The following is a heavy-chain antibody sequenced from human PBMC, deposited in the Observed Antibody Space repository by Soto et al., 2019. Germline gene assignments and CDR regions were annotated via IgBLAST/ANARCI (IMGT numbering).Heavy chain of an antibody. Sequence: SQTLSLTSASSGDSVFSNSAAWNWTRQSLSRGLEWLGRAYYRSKWYNDYAVSVKSRITINPDTSKNQFSLQLNSVTPEDTAVYYCAFEDRRAARQFDYWGQGTLVTVSS. V-gene: IGHV6-1*01. CDR3: AFEDRRAARQFDY. CDR1: GDSVFSNSAA. CDR2: AYYRSKWYN. J-gene: IGHJ4*02. D-gene: IGHD6-6*01.